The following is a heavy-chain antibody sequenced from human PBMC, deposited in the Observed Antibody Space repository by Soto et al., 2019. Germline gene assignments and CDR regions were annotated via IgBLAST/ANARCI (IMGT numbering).Heavy chain of an antibody. CDR1: GGSFSGYY. CDR2: INHSGST. V-gene: IGHV4-34*01. Sequence: SETLSLTCAVYGGSFSGYYWSWIRQPPGKGLEWIGEINHSGSTNYNPSLKSRVTISVDTSKNQFSLKLSSVTAADTAVYYCARVKGYRIYYYYGMDVWGQGTTVTVYS. CDR3: ARVKGYRIYYYYGMDV. D-gene: IGHD1-1*01. J-gene: IGHJ6*02.